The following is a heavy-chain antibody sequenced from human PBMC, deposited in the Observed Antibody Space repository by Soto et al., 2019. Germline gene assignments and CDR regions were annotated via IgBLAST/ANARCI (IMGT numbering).Heavy chain of an antibody. CDR3: AKGIWEQVTWFDP. CDR2: ISGGGGST. CDR1: GFTFSSYW. V-gene: IGHV3-23*01. J-gene: IGHJ5*02. Sequence: PGGSLRLSCAASGFTFSSYWMSWVRQAPGKGLEWVSDISGGGGSTYYADSVKGRFTISRDNSKNTLYLQMNSLRAEDTAVYYCAKGIWEQVTWFDPWGQGTLVTVSS. D-gene: IGHD1-26*01.